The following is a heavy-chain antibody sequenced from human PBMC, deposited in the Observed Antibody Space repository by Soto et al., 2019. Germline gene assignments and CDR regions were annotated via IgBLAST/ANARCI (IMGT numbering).Heavy chain of an antibody. V-gene: IGHV3-7*01. CDR1: GFTLSTYW. Sequence: EVQLVESGGGLVQPGGSLRLSCGASGFTLSTYWMSWVRQAPGKGLEWVANINQAGSENYYVDSIKGRFTVSRDNAKNSPSMQMSSLRDEDTAVYYCARQNTTVVSFDYWRQATEVTVSS. J-gene: IGHJ4*02. CDR3: ARQNTTVVSFDY. CDR2: INQAGSEN. D-gene: IGHD4-17*01.